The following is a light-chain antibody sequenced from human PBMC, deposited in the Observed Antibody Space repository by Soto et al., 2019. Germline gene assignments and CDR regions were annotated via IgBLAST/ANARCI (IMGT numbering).Light chain of an antibody. Sequence: DIQMTHSPSTLSASVGDRVTITCRASQSISSWLAWYQQKPGKAPKLLIYKASTLESGVPSRFSGSGSGTEFTLTISSLQPDDFATYYCQQYNTFWTFGQGTRWIS. CDR3: QQYNTFWT. J-gene: IGKJ1*01. CDR1: QSISSW. V-gene: IGKV1-5*03. CDR2: KAS.